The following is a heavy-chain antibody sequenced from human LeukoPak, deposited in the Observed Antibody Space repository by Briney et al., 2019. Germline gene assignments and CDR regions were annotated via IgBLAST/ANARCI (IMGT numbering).Heavy chain of an antibody. J-gene: IGHJ4*02. CDR1: GFTFSSYA. V-gene: IGHV3-30-3*01. CDR3: ARCGAITFGGVIEYYFDY. CDR2: ISYDGSNK. Sequence: GGSLRLSCAASGFTFSSYAMHWVRQAPGKGLEWVAVISYDGSNKYYADSAKGRFTISRDNSKNTLYLQMNSLRAEDTAVYYCARCGAITFGGVIEYYFDYWGQGTLVTVSS. D-gene: IGHD3-16*02.